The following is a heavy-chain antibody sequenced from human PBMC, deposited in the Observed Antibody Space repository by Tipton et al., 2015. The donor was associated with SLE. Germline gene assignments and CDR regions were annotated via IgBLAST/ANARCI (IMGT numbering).Heavy chain of an antibody. D-gene: IGHD2-15*01. CDR2: INPNSGAT. J-gene: IGHJ4*02. V-gene: IGHV1-2*02. CDR1: GYTFSGYY. Sequence: VQLVQSGPEVKKPGASVKVSCKASGYTFSGYYMHWVRQAPGQGLEWMGWINPNSGATNDAQNFQGRVTMTRDTSISTAYMELNSLRSEDTAVYDCARGYCSGGSCYGGFWGQGTLVTVSS. CDR3: ARGYCSGGSCYGGF.